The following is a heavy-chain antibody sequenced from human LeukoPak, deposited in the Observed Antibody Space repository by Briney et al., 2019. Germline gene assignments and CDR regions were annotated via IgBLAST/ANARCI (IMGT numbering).Heavy chain of an antibody. CDR3: ARGRPDRIRFLEWDVDY. J-gene: IGHJ4*02. V-gene: IGHV3-30-3*01. Sequence: PGRSLRLSCAASGSAFSSYAMHWVRQAPGKGLEWVAVISYDGSNKYYADSVKGRFTISRDNSKNTLYLQMNSLRAEDTAVYYCARGRPDRIRFLEWDVDYWGQGTLVTVSS. CDR2: ISYDGSNK. CDR1: GSAFSSYA. D-gene: IGHD3-3*01.